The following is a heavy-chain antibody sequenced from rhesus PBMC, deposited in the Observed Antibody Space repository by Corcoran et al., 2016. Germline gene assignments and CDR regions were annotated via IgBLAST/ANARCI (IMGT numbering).Heavy chain of an antibody. J-gene: IGHJ1*01. CDR2: IYGGSGST. CDR1: GYSISSGYG. D-gene: IGHD6-25*01. V-gene: IGHV4-127*01. Sequence: QVQLQESGPGLVKPSETLSLTCAVSGYSISSGYGWGWIRHPPGKGLELIGQIYGGSGSTYYNPSLKSRVTFSKDTSKNQFSRKLSSVTAADTAVYYCASLASSGVSFEFWGQGALVTVSS. CDR3: ASLASSGVSFEF.